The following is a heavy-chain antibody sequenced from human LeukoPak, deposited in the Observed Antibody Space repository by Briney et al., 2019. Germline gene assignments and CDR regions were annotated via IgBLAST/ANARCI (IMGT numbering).Heavy chain of an antibody. Sequence: GGSLRLSCETSGFMFSDYGMHWVRHSPAKGLEWGSSIGYDGRNKYYTDSVKGRFTISRDNSKNSFYLQMNSLTTEDTAVYFCAKTRPRIVVSGSVDNWGQGTLVTVSS. CDR3: AKTRPRIVVSGSVDN. J-gene: IGHJ4*02. V-gene: IGHV3-30*02. CDR2: IGYDGRNK. D-gene: IGHD2-15*01. CDR1: GFMFSDYG.